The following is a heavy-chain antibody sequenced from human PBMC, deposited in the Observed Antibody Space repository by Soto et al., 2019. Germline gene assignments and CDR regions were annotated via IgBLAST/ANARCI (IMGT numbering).Heavy chain of an antibody. CDR2: IYPGDSDT. CDR1: GYSFTSYW. J-gene: IGHJ5*02. D-gene: IGHD6-13*01. V-gene: IGHV5-51*01. Sequence: GESLKISCKGSGYSFTSYWIGWVRQMPGKGLEWMGIIYPGDSDTRYSPSFQGQVTISADKSISTAYLQWSSLKASDTAMYYCARASSHIAAPGSFDPWGQGTLVTVSS. CDR3: ARASSHIAAPGSFDP.